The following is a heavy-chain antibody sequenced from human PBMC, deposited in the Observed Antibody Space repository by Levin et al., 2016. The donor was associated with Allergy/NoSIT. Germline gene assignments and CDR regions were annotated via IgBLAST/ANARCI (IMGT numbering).Heavy chain of an antibody. CDR2: VYSDGTR. V-gene: IGHV3-66*01. CDR3: AREPHHHNAFDF. CDR1: GFTVSSYY. J-gene: IGHJ3*01. Sequence: GESLKISCVASGFTVSSYYMNWVRQAPGKGLEWVSVVYSDGTRHYGDSVKGRFTISRDSSRNTLFLQMNTLRAEDTAVYYCAREPHHHNAFDFWGQGTMVTVSS.